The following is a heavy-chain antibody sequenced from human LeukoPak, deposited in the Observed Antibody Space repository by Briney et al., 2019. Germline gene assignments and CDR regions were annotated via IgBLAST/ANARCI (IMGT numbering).Heavy chain of an antibody. CDR3: ARGTALPGVDY. V-gene: IGHV3-7*01. CDR1: GFTFSNSW. D-gene: IGHD3-10*01. CDR2: INHDGSEK. J-gene: IGHJ4*02. Sequence: PGGSLRLSCAASGFTFSNSWMNWFGQAPGRLEWVANINHDGSEKNYVDSVEGRFTITRDNTKKSLYLQMNSLGAEDTAVYYCARGTALPGVDYWGQGTLVIVSS.